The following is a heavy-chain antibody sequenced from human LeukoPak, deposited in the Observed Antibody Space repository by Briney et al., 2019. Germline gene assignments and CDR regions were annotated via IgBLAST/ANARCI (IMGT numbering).Heavy chain of an antibody. CDR3: AKDRGVVAATPFDP. D-gene: IGHD2-15*01. J-gene: IGHJ5*02. Sequence: GGSLRLSCATSGFTFAIYAMNWVRQAPGKGLEWVSAVSSSGGGTYYADSVKGRFTISRDNSKSTLYLQMNSLRVDDTAVYYCAKDRGVVAATPFDPWGQGALVTVSS. CDR1: GFTFAIYA. V-gene: IGHV3-23*01. CDR2: VSSSGGGT.